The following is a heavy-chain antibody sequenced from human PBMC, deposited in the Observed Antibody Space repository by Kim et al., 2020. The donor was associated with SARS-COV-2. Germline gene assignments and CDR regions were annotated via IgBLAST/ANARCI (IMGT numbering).Heavy chain of an antibody. CDR3: AKEVPDY. CDR2: SGGST. J-gene: IGHJ4*02. V-gene: IGHV3-23*01. Sequence: SGGSTYYADSVKGRFTISRDNSKNTLYLQMNSLRAEDTAVYYCAKEVPDYWGQGTLVTVSS.